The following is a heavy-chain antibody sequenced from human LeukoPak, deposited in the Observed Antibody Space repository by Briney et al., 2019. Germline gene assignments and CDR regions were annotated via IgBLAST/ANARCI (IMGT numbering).Heavy chain of an antibody. D-gene: IGHD6-19*01. CDR1: GFTFSSYS. Sequence: PGGSLRLSCAASGFTFSSYSMNWVRQAPGKGLAWLSYISSSNTTIYYADSVKGRFTISRDNAKSSLFLQMSSLRAEDTALYYCAKATVSGRGAFDIWGQGTMVTVSS. CDR3: AKATVSGRGAFDI. V-gene: IGHV3-48*04. J-gene: IGHJ3*02. CDR2: ISSSNTTI.